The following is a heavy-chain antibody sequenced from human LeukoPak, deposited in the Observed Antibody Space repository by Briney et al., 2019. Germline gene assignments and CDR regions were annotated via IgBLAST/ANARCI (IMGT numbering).Heavy chain of an antibody. Sequence: SETLSLTCAVSGGSFSGYYWSWIRQPPGKGLEWIGEINHNGATNYNPSLKSRVTISIDTSKKHFSLKLTSVTAAGTAVYYCARERVTIVRGVLMDHWGQGTLVTVSS. CDR1: GGSFSGYY. CDR2: INHNGAT. D-gene: IGHD3-10*01. J-gene: IGHJ4*02. CDR3: ARERVTIVRGVLMDH. V-gene: IGHV4-34*01.